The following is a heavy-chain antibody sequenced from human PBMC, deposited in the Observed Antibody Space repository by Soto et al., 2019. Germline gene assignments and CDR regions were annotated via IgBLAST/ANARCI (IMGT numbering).Heavy chain of an antibody. V-gene: IGHV3-30-3*01. D-gene: IGHD5-18*01. CDR3: ARVDTAMVYYYYGMDV. J-gene: IGHJ6*02. Sequence: GGSLRLSCAASGFTFSSYAMHWVRQAPGKGLEWVAVISYDGSNKYYADSVKGRFTISRDNSKNTLYLQMNSLRAEDTAVYYCARVDTAMVYYYYGMDVWGQGTTVTVSS. CDR1: GFTFSSYA. CDR2: ISYDGSNK.